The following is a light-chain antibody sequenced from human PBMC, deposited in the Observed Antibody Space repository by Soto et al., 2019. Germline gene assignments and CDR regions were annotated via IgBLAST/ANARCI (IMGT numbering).Light chain of an antibody. CDR1: QSVSSNH. CDR3: QQYGSSPTWT. V-gene: IGKV3-20*01. J-gene: IGKJ1*01. CDR2: GAS. Sequence: ESVLTQSPGTLSLSPGERATLSCRASQSVSSNHLAWYQQKPGQAPRLLIYGASTRATGIPDRVSGSGSGTDFTLTSSRLEHEDFAVYYCQQYGSSPTWTFGQGTKVEIK.